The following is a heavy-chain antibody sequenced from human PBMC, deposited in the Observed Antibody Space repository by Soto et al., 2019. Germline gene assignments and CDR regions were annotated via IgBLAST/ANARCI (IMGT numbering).Heavy chain of an antibody. J-gene: IGHJ6*02. CDR1: GFTFSSYA. D-gene: IGHD3-22*01. CDR3: AKGWSTKAFDSSGYYYPYYYYGMDV. CDR2: ISGSGGST. Sequence: GGSLRLSCAASGFTFSSYAMSWVRQAPGKGLEWVSAISGSGGSTYYADSVKGRFTISRDNSKNTLYLQMNSLGAEDTAVYYCAKGWSTKAFDSSGYYYPYYYYGMDVWGQGTTVTVSS. V-gene: IGHV3-23*01.